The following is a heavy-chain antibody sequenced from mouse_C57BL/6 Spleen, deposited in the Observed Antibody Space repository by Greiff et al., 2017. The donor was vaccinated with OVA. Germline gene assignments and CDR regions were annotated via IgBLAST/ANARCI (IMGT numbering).Heavy chain of an antibody. Sequence: VQLQQPGAELVKPGASVKMSCKASGYTFTRYWITWVKQRPGQGLEWIGDIYPGSGSTTYNEKFKSKATLTVDTSSSTAYMQLSSLTSEDAAVYYCSRSALRRGFAYWGQGTLVTVSA. CDR1: GYTFTRYW. CDR2: IYPGSGST. J-gene: IGHJ3*01. V-gene: IGHV1-55*01. D-gene: IGHD1-2*01. CDR3: SRSALRRGFAY.